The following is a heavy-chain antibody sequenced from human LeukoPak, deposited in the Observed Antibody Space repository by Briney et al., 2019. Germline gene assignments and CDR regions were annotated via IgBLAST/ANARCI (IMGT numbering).Heavy chain of an antibody. V-gene: IGHV3-30*02. J-gene: IGHJ4*02. CDR1: GFTFSSYA. CDR2: IRYDGSNK. D-gene: IGHD5-24*01. Sequence: GGSLRLSCAASGFTFSSYAMSWVRQAPGKGLEWVAFIRYDGSNKYYADSVKGRFTISRDNSKNTLYLQMNSLRAEDTAVYYCAKLGLEMATIGYWGQGTLVTVSS. CDR3: AKLGLEMATIGY.